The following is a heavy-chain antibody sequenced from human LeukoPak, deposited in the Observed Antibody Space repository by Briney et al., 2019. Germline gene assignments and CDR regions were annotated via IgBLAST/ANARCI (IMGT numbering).Heavy chain of an antibody. D-gene: IGHD5-12*01. Sequence: GSLRLSCAASTFTFSNYNMNWVRQAPGKGLEWVSYISSRSSTIYYADSVKGRFTISRDNVKNSLYLQMNSLRAEDTAVYYCAGGSIVATFDYWGQGTLVTVSS. J-gene: IGHJ4*02. CDR2: ISSRSSTI. CDR1: TFTFSNYN. CDR3: AGGSIVATFDY. V-gene: IGHV3-48*01.